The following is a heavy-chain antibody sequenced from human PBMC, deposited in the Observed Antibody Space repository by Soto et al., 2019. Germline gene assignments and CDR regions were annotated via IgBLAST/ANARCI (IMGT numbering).Heavy chain of an antibody. CDR2: IKHDGSEK. CDR1: GFPFCRYL. D-gene: IGHD6-19*01. V-gene: IGHV3-7*04. Sequence: WGSLRLSCSASGFPFCRYLMGWGRPAPKKGLEWVATIKHDGSEKYYVDSVKGRFIISRDNAKNSVFLQMNGLRVEDTAVYFCARAMGTDGWSNHPFDIWGQGTMVTASS. CDR3: ARAMGTDGWSNHPFDI. J-gene: IGHJ3*02.